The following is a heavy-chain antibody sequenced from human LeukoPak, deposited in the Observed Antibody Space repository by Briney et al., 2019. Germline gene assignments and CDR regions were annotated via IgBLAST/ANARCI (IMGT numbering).Heavy chain of an antibody. CDR3: ARGANWGSYYFDY. CDR1: GGTFSSYA. Sequence: SVKVSCKASGGTFSSYAISWVRQAPGQGLEWMGGIIPIFGTANYAQKFQGRVTITADEPTSTAYMELSSLRSEDTAVYYCARGANWGSYYFDYWGQGTLVTVSS. D-gene: IGHD7-27*01. CDR2: IIPIFGTA. V-gene: IGHV1-69*13. J-gene: IGHJ4*02.